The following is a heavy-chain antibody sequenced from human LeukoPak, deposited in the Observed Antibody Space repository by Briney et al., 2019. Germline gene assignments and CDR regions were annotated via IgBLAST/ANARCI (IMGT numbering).Heavy chain of an antibody. V-gene: IGHV4-34*01. Sequence: PSETLSLTCAVYGGSFSGYYWSWIRQPPGKGLEWIGEINHSGSTNYNPSLKSRVTISVDTSKNQFSLKLSSVTAADTAVYYYARRAPRFGRYMDVWGKGTTVTVSS. CDR3: ARRAPRFGRYMDV. CDR2: INHSGST. J-gene: IGHJ6*03. D-gene: IGHD3-10*02. CDR1: GGSFSGYY.